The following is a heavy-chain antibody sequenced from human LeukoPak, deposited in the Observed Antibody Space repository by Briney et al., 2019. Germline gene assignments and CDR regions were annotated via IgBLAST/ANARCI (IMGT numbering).Heavy chain of an antibody. Sequence: GGSLRLSCAASGFTFSSYAMSWVRQAPGKGLEWVSAISGSGGSTYYADSVKDRFTISRDNSKNTLYLQMNSLRAEDTAVYYCAKDRGVDYYDSSGYYYVGYWGQGTLVTVSS. CDR3: AKDRGVDYYDSSGYYYVGY. CDR2: ISGSGGST. J-gene: IGHJ4*02. CDR1: GFTFSSYA. D-gene: IGHD3-22*01. V-gene: IGHV3-23*01.